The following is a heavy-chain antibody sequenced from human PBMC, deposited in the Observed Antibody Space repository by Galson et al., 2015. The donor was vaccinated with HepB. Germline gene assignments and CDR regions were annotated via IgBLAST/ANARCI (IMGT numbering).Heavy chain of an antibody. V-gene: IGHV1-2*02. CDR2: INPNSGGT. Sequence: SVKVSCKASGYTFTGYYMHWVRQAPGQGLEWMGWINPNSGGTNYAQKFQGRVTMTRDTSISTAYMEPSRLRSDDTAVYYCARVYANYLPIIAARHYCMDVWGKRTTVTVSS. J-gene: IGHJ6*03. CDR3: ARVYANYLPIIAARHYCMDV. D-gene: IGHD6-6*01. CDR1: GYTFTGYY.